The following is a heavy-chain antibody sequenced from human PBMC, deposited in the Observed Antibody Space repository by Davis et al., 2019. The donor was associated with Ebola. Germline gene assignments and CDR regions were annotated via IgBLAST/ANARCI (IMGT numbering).Heavy chain of an antibody. Sequence: MPSETLSLTCTVSGGSISGFFWSWIRQSPGEGLEWIGYIHGGGRTSYNPSFKSRVTISLDMSKNQFSLKVGSVTAADTAVYYCVRHVRGYDWGQGIPVTVSS. J-gene: IGHJ4*02. V-gene: IGHV4-59*08. D-gene: IGHD5-12*01. CDR3: VRHVRGYD. CDR1: GGSISGFF. CDR2: IHGGGRT.